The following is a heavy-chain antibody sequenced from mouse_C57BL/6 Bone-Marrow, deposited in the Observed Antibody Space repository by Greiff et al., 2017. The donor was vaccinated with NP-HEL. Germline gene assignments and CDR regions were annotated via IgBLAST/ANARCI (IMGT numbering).Heavy chain of an antibody. D-gene: IGHD1-3*01. Sequence: QVQLQQSGAELARPGASVKLSCKASGYTFTSYGISWVKQRTGQGLEWIGEIYPRSGNTYYNEKFKGKATLTADKSSSTAYMELRSLTSEDSAVYFCARESLYAHEGAYWGQGTLVTVSA. CDR1: GYTFTSYG. CDR3: ARESLYAHEGAY. J-gene: IGHJ3*01. CDR2: IYPRSGNT. V-gene: IGHV1-81*01.